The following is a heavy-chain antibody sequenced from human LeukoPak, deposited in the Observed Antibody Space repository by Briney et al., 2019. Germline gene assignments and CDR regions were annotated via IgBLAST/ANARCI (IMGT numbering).Heavy chain of an antibody. CDR2: IVVGSGNT. CDR3: ASFIDRGYCSSTSCYGFDY. Sequence: ASVKVSCKASGFTFTSSAVQWGRQARGQRLEWIGWIVVGSGNTNYAQKFQERVTITRDMSTSTAYMELSSLRSEDTAAYYCASFIDRGYCSSTSCYGFDYWGQGTLVTVSS. D-gene: IGHD2-2*01. CDR1: GFTFTSSA. V-gene: IGHV1-58*01. J-gene: IGHJ4*02.